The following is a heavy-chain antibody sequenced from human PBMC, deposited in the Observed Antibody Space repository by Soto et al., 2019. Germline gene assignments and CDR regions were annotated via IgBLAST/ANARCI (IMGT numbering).Heavy chain of an antibody. D-gene: IGHD1-7*01. CDR3: ASLRTGQNYYFDY. Sequence: GGSLRLSCAASGFTFDDYGMSWVRQAPGKGLEWVSGINWNGGSTGYADSVKGRFTISRDNAKNSLYLQMNSLRAEDTALYHSASLRTGQNYYFDYWGQGTLVTVSS. J-gene: IGHJ4*02. V-gene: IGHV3-20*01. CDR1: GFTFDDYG. CDR2: INWNGGST.